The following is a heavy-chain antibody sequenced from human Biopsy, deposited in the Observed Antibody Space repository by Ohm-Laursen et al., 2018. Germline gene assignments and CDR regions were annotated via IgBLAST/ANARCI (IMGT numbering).Heavy chain of an antibody. D-gene: IGHD1-14*01. CDR1: GGSFSDYY. V-gene: IGHV4-34*09. CDR3: TRKPNSLYYFDH. CDR2: MHHSGPTY. J-gene: IGHJ4*02. Sequence: TLSLTCAVYGGSFSDYYWTWIRQVPGEGLEWIAYMHHSGPTYTYYNPSLKSRVAISVEVSKNQFSLKVGSVTAADTAVYFCTRKPNSLYYFDHWGQGTLVTVSS.